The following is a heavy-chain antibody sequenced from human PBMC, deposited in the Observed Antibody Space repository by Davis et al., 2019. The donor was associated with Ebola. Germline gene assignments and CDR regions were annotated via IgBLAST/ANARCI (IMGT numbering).Heavy chain of an antibody. CDR1: GGSISSYY. V-gene: IGHV4-59*01. Sequence: SETLSLTCTVSGGSISSYYWSWIRQSPGKGLEWIGYGYYGGRTDYNPSLKSRAIISVDTSKNHFSLNLSSVTAADTAIYYCARSVFYDSTGYYVHWYYDLWGRGTLVTVSS. D-gene: IGHD3-22*01. CDR3: ARSVFYDSTGYYVHWYYDL. J-gene: IGHJ2*01. CDR2: GYYGGRT.